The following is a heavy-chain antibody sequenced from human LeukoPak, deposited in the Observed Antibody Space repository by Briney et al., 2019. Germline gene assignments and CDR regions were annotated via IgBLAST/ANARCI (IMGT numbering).Heavy chain of an antibody. CDR3: ARRGLKGSFDY. CDR1: GGSISSSSYY. J-gene: IGHJ4*02. CDR2: IYYSGST. Sequence: PSETLSLTCTVSGGSISSSSYYWGWIRQPPGKGLEWIGSIYYSGSTYYNPSLKSRVTISVDTSKNQFSLKLSSVTAADTAVYYCARRGLKGSFDYWGQGTLVTVSS. D-gene: IGHD2-8*01. V-gene: IGHV4-39*01.